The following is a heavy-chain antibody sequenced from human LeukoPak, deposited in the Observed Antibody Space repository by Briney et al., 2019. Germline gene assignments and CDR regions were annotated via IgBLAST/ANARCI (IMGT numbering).Heavy chain of an antibody. J-gene: IGHJ5*02. CDR3: ARGAEQWPEVAADNWFDP. D-gene: IGHD2-15*01. CDR1: GGSISSSSYY. Sequence: SETLSLTCTVSGGSISSSSYYWGWIRQPPGKGLEWIGNIFYTGITCYNPSLKSRVTMSVDTSKKQFSLNLTSVTAADTAVYYCARGAEQWPEVAADNWFDPWGQGTLVTVSS. V-gene: IGHV4-39*02. CDR2: IFYTGIT.